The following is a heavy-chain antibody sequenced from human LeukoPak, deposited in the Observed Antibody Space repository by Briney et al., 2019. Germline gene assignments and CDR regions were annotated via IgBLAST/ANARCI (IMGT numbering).Heavy chain of an antibody. D-gene: IGHD3-9*01. CDR3: STETSRFFDWSLSY. V-gene: IGHV1-24*01. Sequence: GASVKVSCKVSGYTLTELSMHWVRQAPGKGLEWMGGFDPDDGETIYAQKFQGRLTMTEDTSTYTAYMELSSLESEDTAMYYCSTETSRFFDWSLSYGAQGTLVTVSS. CDR2: FDPDDGET. J-gene: IGHJ4*02. CDR1: GYTLTELS.